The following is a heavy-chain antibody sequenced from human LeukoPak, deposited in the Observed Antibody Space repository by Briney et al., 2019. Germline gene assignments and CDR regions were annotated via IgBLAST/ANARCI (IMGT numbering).Heavy chain of an antibody. CDR1: GYTLTELS. V-gene: IGHV1-24*01. J-gene: IGHJ6*03. D-gene: IGHD1-26*01. Sequence: ASVKVSCKVSGYTLTELSIHWVRQAPGKGLEWMGGFDPEDGETIYAQKFQGRVTMTEDTSTDTAYMELSSLRSEDTVVYYCQLNGVVGAKDDYYYYYMDVWGKGTTVTISS. CDR3: QLNGVVGAKDDYYYYYMDV. CDR2: FDPEDGET.